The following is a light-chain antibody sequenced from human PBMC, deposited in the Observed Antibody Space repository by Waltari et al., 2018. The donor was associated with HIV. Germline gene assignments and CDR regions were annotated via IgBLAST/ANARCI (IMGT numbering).Light chain of an antibody. CDR1: RNDVGGYDY. J-gene: IGLJ2*01. CDR3: AAWTDSLRGVV. V-gene: IGLV2-8*01. Sequence: QSALTQPPSASGSPGQSVTISCTGTRNDVGGYDYVSWYQQFPGKAPKLIIYQVTKRPSGVPDRFVGSKSGTSASLAISGLRSEDEADYYCAAWTDSLRGVVFGGGTKLSVL. CDR2: QVT.